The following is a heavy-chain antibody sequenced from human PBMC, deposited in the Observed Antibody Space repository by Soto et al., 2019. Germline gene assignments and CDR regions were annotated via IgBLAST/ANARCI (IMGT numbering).Heavy chain of an antibody. CDR1: GGPIISGGYC. CDR3: ARALRAYYYDSSGLDY. V-gene: IGHV4-31*03. J-gene: IGHJ4*02. Sequence: PSETLSLTCTVSGGPIISGGYCWICIRQQPWKGLEWIGYIYYSGSTYYNPSLKSRVTISVDTSKNQFSLKLSSMTAADTAVYYCARALRAYYYDSSGLDYWGQGTLVTVSS. CDR2: IYYSGST. D-gene: IGHD3-22*01.